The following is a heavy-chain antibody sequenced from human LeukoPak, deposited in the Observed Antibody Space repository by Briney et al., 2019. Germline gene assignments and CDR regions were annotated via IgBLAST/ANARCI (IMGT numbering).Heavy chain of an antibody. CDR2: IYHSGST. D-gene: IGHD3-3*01. CDR1: GYSISSGYY. CDR3: AGTYYDFWSGYQTSDY. V-gene: IGHV4-38-2*01. J-gene: IGHJ4*02. Sequence: PSETLSLTCAVSGYSISSGYYCGWIRQSPGKGLEWIGSIYHSGSTYYNPSLKSRVTISVDTSKNQFSLKLSSVTAADTAVYYCAGTYYDFWSGYQTSDYWGQGTLVTVSS.